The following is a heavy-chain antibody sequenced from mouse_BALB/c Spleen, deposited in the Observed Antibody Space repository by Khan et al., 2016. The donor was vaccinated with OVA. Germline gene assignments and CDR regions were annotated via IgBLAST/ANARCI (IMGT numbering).Heavy chain of an antibody. Sequence: QVQLKESGPGLVQPSQSLSITCTVSGFSLTSYGVHWVRQSPGKGLEWLGVIWRGGSTDYNAAFMSRLSITKDNSKSQVFFKMNSLQADDTAIYYCAKNGDYRYVDYYAMDYWGHGTSVTVSS. D-gene: IGHD2-14*01. J-gene: IGHJ4*01. CDR2: IWRGGST. V-gene: IGHV2-5*01. CDR1: GFSLTSYG. CDR3: AKNGDYRYVDYYAMDY.